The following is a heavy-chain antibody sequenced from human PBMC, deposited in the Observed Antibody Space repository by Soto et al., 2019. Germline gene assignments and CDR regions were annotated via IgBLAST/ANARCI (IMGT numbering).Heavy chain of an antibody. Sequence: QVQLVQSGAEVKKPGASVKVSCKASGYTFTSYYMHWVRQAPGQGLEWMGIINPSGGSTSYAQKFHGRVTMTRDTSTSTVYMELSSLRSEDTAVYYCARDPWGNGMDVWGQGTTVTVSS. J-gene: IGHJ6*02. CDR1: GYTFTSYY. D-gene: IGHD1-26*01. CDR3: ARDPWGNGMDV. V-gene: IGHV1-46*01. CDR2: INPSGGST.